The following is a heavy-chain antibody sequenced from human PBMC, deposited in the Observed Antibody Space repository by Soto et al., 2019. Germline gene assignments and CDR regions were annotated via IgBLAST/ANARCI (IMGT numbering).Heavy chain of an antibody. CDR3: ARLLRGGVNIVVVTAGSPDYFDY. CDR2: ISYDGSNK. CDR1: GFTFSSYA. Sequence: QVQLVESGGGVVQPGRSLRLSCAASGFTFSSYAMHWVRQAPGKGLEWVAVISYDGSNKYYADSVKGRFTISRDNSKNTLYLKMNSLRAEDTAVYYCARLLRGGVNIVVVTAGSPDYFDYWGQGTLVTVSS. V-gene: IGHV3-30-3*01. D-gene: IGHD2-21*02. J-gene: IGHJ4*02.